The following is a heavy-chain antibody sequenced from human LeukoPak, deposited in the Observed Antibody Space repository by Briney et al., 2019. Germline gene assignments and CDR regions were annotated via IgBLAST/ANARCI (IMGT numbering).Heavy chain of an antibody. D-gene: IGHD7-27*01. CDR1: GYTFTSYY. Sequence: GASVKVSCKASGYTFTSYYMHWVRQAPGQGLEWMGIINPSGGSTSYAQKFQGRVTMTRDTSTSTVYMELGSLRSEDTAVYYCARFTERTGVDYWGQGTLVTVSS. CDR3: ARFTERTGVDY. J-gene: IGHJ4*02. V-gene: IGHV1-46*01. CDR2: INPSGGST.